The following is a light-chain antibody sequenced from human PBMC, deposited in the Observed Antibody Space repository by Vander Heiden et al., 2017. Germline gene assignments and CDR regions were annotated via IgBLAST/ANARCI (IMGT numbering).Light chain of an antibody. V-gene: IGKV2-28*01. CDR3: RQALQKTLT. Sequence: DIVMTQSPLSLPVTPGEPASISCRSSQSLLHSNGYNYLDWYLQKPGQSPQLLIYLGSNRASGVPDRFSGSGSGTDFTLKISRVEAEDVGVYYCRQALQKTLTFGGGTKVXIK. CDR1: QSLLHSNGYNY. CDR2: LGS. J-gene: IGKJ4*01.